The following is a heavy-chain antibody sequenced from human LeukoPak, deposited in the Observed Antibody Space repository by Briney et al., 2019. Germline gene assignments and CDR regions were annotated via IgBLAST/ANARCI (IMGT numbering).Heavy chain of an antibody. Sequence: ASVKVSCKASGYTFTSYDINWVRQATGQGLEWMGWMNPNSGNTGYAHKFQGRVTITRNTSISTAYMELSSLRSEDTAVYYCARDNYDFWSGYTVFDYWGQGTLVTVSS. CDR3: ARDNYDFWSGYTVFDY. J-gene: IGHJ4*02. CDR2: MNPNSGNT. V-gene: IGHV1-8*03. CDR1: GYTFTSYD. D-gene: IGHD3-3*01.